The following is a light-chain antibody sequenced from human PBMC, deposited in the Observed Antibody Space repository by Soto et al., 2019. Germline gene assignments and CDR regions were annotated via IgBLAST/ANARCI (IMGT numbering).Light chain of an antibody. CDR1: QDISNY. Sequence: DIQMTQSPSSLSASVGDRFTITCQASQDISNYLNWYPQKPGKAPKLLIYDASNLETGVPSRFSGSGSGTDFTFTISSLQPEDIATYYCQQYDNLPLTFGGGTKVDIK. J-gene: IGKJ4*01. CDR3: QQYDNLPLT. V-gene: IGKV1-33*01. CDR2: DAS.